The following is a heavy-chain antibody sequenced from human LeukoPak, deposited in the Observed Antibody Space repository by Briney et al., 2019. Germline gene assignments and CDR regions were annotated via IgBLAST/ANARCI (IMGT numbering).Heavy chain of an antibody. J-gene: IGHJ4*02. CDR1: GFTFSDYY. CDR2: ISSSGSTI. Sequence: GGSLRLSCAASGFTFSDYYMSWIRRAPGKGLEWVSYISSSGSTIYYADSVKGRFTVSRDNAKNSLYLQMNSLRAEDTALYYCAKGVGSGWYGGGDFWGQGNLVTVSS. V-gene: IGHV3-11*01. D-gene: IGHD6-19*01. CDR3: AKGVGSGWYGGGDF.